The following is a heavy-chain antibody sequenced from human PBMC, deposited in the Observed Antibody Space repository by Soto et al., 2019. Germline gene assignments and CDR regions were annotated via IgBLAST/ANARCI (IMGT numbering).Heavy chain of an antibody. CDR3: ARDREMATICWFAP. V-gene: IGHV3-30-3*01. J-gene: IGHJ5*02. CDR1: GFTFSRYA. D-gene: IGHD5-12*01. CDR2: ISYDGSNK. Sequence: GGSLRLSCAASGFTFSRYAIHWVRQGPGKGLEWVAVISYDGSNKYYADSVKGRFTISRDNSKNTLYLQMNRLRAEDTAVYYFARDREMATICWFAPWGQGTLVTVSS.